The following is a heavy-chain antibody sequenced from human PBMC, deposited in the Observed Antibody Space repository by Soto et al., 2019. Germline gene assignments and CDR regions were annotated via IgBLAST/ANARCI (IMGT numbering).Heavy chain of an antibody. V-gene: IGHV1-3*01. CDR1: GYTFTSYA. J-gene: IGHJ6*02. CDR2: INAGNGNT. Sequence: QVQLVQSGAEVKKPGASVKVSCKASGYTFTSYAMHWVRQAPGQRLEWMGWINAGNGNTKYSQKFKARVTITRDTSASTAYMELSSLRSQDTAVYYCARLPDIVVVPAAPSGYYGMDVWGQGTTVTVSS. CDR3: ARLPDIVVVPAAPSGYYGMDV. D-gene: IGHD2-2*01.